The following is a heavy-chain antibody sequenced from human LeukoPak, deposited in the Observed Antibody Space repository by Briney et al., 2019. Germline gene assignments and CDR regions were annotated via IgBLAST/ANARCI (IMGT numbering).Heavy chain of an antibody. D-gene: IGHD2-15*01. Sequence: GGSQRLSCAASGFTFATYGMHWVRLAPGKGLEWVAFIQNDEIDKFYADSVRGRFTVSRDNSKNTLYLQMDSLRPEDTAVYYCAKPGYCSGGSCYSVDYFDYWGQGTLVTVSS. CDR2: IQNDEIDK. V-gene: IGHV3-30*02. J-gene: IGHJ4*02. CDR1: GFTFATYG. CDR3: AKPGYCSGGSCYSVDYFDY.